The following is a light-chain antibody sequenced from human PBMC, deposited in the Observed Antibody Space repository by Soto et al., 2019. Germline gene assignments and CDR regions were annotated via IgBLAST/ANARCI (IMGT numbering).Light chain of an antibody. CDR2: DVS. Sequence: QSVLTQPASVSGSPGQAITISCSGTSSDVGAFNYVSWYQQHPGEAPKLMIYDVSNRPSGVSNRFSGSKSGNTASLTISGLRAEDEADYYCNSYTNNNTYVFGTGTKVTVL. V-gene: IGLV2-14*03. CDR1: SSDVGAFNY. J-gene: IGLJ1*01. CDR3: NSYTNNNTYV.